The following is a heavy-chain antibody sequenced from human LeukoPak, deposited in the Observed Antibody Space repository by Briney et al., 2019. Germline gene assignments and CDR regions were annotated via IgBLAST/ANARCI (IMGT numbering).Heavy chain of an antibody. CDR3: ARPGYSSSSGYMDV. CDR1: GGSITSSNYY. J-gene: IGHJ6*03. V-gene: IGHV4-39*01. CDR2: IYYSGST. Sequence: PSETLSLTCTVSGGSITSSNYYWGWIRQPPGKGLEWIGSIYYSGSTYYNPSLKSRVTISVDTSKNQFSLKLSSVTAADTAVYYCARPGYSSSSGYMDVWGKGTTVTVSS. D-gene: IGHD6-6*01.